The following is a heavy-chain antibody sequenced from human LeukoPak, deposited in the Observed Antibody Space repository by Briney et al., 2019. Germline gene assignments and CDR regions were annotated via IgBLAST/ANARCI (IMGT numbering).Heavy chain of an antibody. Sequence: SETLSLTCTVSGGSISSSSYYWGWIRQPPGKGLEWIGSIYYSGSTYYNPSLKSRVTISVDTSKNQFSLKLSSVTAADTAVYYCARQGGCSSTSCYSPLFDYWGQGTLVTVSP. J-gene: IGHJ4*02. CDR1: GGSISSSSYY. D-gene: IGHD2-2*01. CDR3: ARQGGCSSTSCYSPLFDY. V-gene: IGHV4-39*01. CDR2: IYYSGST.